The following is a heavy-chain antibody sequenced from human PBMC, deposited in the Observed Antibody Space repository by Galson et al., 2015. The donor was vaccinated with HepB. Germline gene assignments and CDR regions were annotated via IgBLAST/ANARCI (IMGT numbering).Heavy chain of an antibody. D-gene: IGHD5-12*01. CDR1: GGSISSGDFY. Sequence: SLTCTVSGGSISSGDFYWSWVRQPPGKGLEWIGYIYYSGTTYYNPSLKRRGIISVDMSKNQFSLKVTSVTAADTAVYYCVRGGGYESFDKWGQGTLVAVAS. J-gene: IGHJ4*02. V-gene: IGHV4-30-4*01. CDR2: IYYSGTT. CDR3: VRGGGYESFDK.